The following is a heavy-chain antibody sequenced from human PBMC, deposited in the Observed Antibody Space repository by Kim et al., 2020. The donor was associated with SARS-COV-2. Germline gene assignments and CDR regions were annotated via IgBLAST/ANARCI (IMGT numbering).Heavy chain of an antibody. CDR2: ISGSGGST. V-gene: IGHV3-23*01. CDR1: GFTFSSYA. Sequence: GGSLRLSCAASGFTFSSYAMSWVRQAPGKGLEWFSAISGSGGSTYYADSVKGRFTISRDNSKNTLYLQMNSLRAEDTAVYYCAKGNVDIVATIWSYYYYYMDVWGKGTTVTVSS. CDR3: AKGNVDIVATIWSYYYYYMDV. J-gene: IGHJ6*03. D-gene: IGHD5-12*01.